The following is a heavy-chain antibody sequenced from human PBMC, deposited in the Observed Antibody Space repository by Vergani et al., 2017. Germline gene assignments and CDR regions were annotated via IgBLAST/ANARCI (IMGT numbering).Heavy chain of an antibody. V-gene: IGHV5-51*01. CDR1: GYTFTDYW. J-gene: IGHJ4*02. CDR2: VYARDSIT. Sequence: EVQLVQSGAEVKKPGESLKISCEGSGYTFTDYWVGWVRQKPGKGLEWMGVVYARDSITRYSLSFEGQVTISADKSISTAYLQWSSLKASDTAMYYCARRPPRHSSSWWFDYWGQGTLVTVSS. D-gene: IGHD6-13*01. CDR3: ARRPPRHSSSWWFDY.